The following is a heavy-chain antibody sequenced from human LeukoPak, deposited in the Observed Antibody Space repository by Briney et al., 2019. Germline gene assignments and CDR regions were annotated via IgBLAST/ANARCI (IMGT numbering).Heavy chain of an antibody. V-gene: IGHV1-46*01. J-gene: IGHJ3*02. CDR2: INPSGGST. CDR1: GYTFTSYY. D-gene: IGHD3-10*01. Sequence: SVKVSCKASGYTFTSYYMHWVRQAPGQGLEWMGIINPSGGSTSYAQKFQGRVTMTRDTSTSTVYMELSSLRSEDTAVYYCSGSLTKNAFDIWGQGTMVTVSS. CDR3: SGSLTKNAFDI.